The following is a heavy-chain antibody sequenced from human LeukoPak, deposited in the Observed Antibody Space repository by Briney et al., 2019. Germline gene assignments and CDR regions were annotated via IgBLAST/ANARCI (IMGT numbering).Heavy chain of an antibody. CDR1: GGSINSYY. D-gene: IGHD2-2*01. Sequence: PSETLSLTCTVSGGSINSYYWSWIRQPPGKGLEWIGYIYYSGSTNYNPSLKSRVTISVDTSKNQFSLKLSSVTAADTAVYYCARVGCSSTSCYRSLDYWGQGTLVTVSS. CDR2: IYYSGST. CDR3: ARVGCSSTSCYRSLDY. V-gene: IGHV4-59*12. J-gene: IGHJ4*02.